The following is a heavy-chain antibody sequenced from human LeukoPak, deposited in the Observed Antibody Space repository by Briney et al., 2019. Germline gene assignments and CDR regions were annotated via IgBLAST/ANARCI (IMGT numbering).Heavy chain of an antibody. Sequence: GSSVKVSCKXSGGTFSSYAISWVRQAPGQGLEWMGRIIPIFGTANYAQKFQGRVTITTDESTSTAYMELSSLRSEDTAVYYCARELFYGDYGAYYFDYWGQGTLVTVSS. J-gene: IGHJ4*02. CDR2: IIPIFGTA. D-gene: IGHD4-17*01. V-gene: IGHV1-69*05. CDR3: ARELFYGDYGAYYFDY. CDR1: GGTFSSYA.